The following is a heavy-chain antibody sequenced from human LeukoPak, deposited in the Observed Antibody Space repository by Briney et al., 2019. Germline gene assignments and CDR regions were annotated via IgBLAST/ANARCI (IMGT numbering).Heavy chain of an antibody. V-gene: IGHV3-7*01. CDR1: GFTFSSYA. CDR3: ARVSSGWFRSLDY. D-gene: IGHD6-19*01. CDR2: IKQDGSEK. J-gene: IGHJ4*02. Sequence: GGSLRLSCAASGFTFSSYAMSWVRQAPGKGLEWVANIKQDGSEKYYVDSGKGRFTISRDNAKNSLYLQMNSLRVEDTAVYYCARVSSGWFRSLDYWGQGTLVTVSS.